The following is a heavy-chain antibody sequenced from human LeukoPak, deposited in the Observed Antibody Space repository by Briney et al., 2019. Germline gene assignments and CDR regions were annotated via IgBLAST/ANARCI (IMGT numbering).Heavy chain of an antibody. V-gene: IGHV4-59*01. J-gene: IGHJ6*02. D-gene: IGHD4-17*01. Sequence: PSETLSLTCTVSGGSISSYYLSWIRQPPGKGLEWMGYIYYSGSTNYNPSLKSRVTISVDTSKNQFSLKLSSVTAADTAVYYCARDGFYGDDDYCGMDVWGQGTTVTVSS. CDR2: IYYSGST. CDR3: ARDGFYGDDDYCGMDV. CDR1: GGSISSYY.